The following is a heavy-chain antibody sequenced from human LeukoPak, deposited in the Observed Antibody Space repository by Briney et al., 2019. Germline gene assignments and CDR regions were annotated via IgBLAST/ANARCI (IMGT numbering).Heavy chain of an antibody. J-gene: IGHJ4*02. CDR2: IYYSGGT. Sequence: SETLSLTCTVSGGSISSSSYYWGWIRQPPGKGLEWIGSIYYSGGTYYNPSLKSRVTISVDTSKNQFSLKLSSVTAADTAVYYCARQDGGGALYYYDSSGYPDYWGQGTLVTVSS. CDR1: GGSISSSSYY. D-gene: IGHD3-22*01. V-gene: IGHV4-39*01. CDR3: ARQDGGGALYYYDSSGYPDY.